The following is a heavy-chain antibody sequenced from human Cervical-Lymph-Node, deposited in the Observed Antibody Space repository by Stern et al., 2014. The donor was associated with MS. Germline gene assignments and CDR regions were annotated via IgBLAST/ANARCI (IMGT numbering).Heavy chain of an antibody. D-gene: IGHD2-21*02. J-gene: IGHJ6*02. Sequence: QVQLVQSGAEVKKPGSSVEVSCKASGGTFSSYTISWVRQAPGQGLEWMGRIIPILGIANYAQKFQGRVTITADKSTSTAYMELSSLRSEDTAVYYCARGLVVTATPDVWGQGTTVTVSS. CDR1: GGTFSSYT. V-gene: IGHV1-69*02. CDR3: ARGLVVTATPDV. CDR2: IIPILGIA.